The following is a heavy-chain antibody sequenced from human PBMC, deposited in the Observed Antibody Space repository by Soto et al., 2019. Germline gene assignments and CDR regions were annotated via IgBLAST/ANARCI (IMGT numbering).Heavy chain of an antibody. CDR1: GFSLSTSGVG. CDR3: AHRRRGSYFDS. CDR2: IYWDDDK. D-gene: IGHD3-16*01. Sequence: QITLKESGPTLVKPTQTLTLTCTFSGFSLSTSGVGVGWIRQPPGKALEWLALIYWDDDKRYSPSLKSRLTITKDTSKNQVVLTMTHMYTVDTATYYCAHRRRGSYFDSWGQGTLVTVSS. J-gene: IGHJ4*02. V-gene: IGHV2-5*02.